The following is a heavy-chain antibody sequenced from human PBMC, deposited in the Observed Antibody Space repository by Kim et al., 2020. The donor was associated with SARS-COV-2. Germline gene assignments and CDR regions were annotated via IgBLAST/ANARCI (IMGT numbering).Heavy chain of an antibody. V-gene: IGHV1-2*02. CDR1: GYTFTGYY. CDR3: ARALVSGSGYHPDC. Sequence: ASVKVSCKASGYTFTGYYMHWVRQAPGQGLEWMGWINPNSGATNYAQKFQGRVTMTRDTSFSTTYMELSRLTSDDTAVYYCARALVSGSGYHPDCWGQGTLVTVSS. D-gene: IGHD3-22*01. CDR2: INPNSGAT. J-gene: IGHJ4*02.